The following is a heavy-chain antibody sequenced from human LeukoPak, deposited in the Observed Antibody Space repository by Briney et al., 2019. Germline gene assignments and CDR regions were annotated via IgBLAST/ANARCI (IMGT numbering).Heavy chain of an antibody. D-gene: IGHD2-21*02. V-gene: IGHV3-21*04. Sequence: GGSLRLSCAASGFTFSSYSMNWVRQAPGKGLEWVSSISSSSSYIYYADSVKGRFTISRDNAKNSLYLQMNSLRVEDTAIYYCTTQRVVTAAIDSWGQGTLVTVSS. CDR3: TTQRVVTAAIDS. CDR2: ISSSSSYI. CDR1: GFTFSSYS. J-gene: IGHJ4*02.